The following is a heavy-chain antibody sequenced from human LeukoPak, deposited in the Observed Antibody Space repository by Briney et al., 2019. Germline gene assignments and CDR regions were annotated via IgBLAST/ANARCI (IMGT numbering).Heavy chain of an antibody. D-gene: IGHD6-13*01. Sequence: GASVKVSCKASGYTFTGYFIHWVRQAPGQGLEWMGRINPNNGGTDCAQKFQGRVTMTRDTSMSTAYMELSRLTSDDTAVYYCARGAGSSWFDYWGQGTLVTVSS. CDR1: GYTFTGYF. J-gene: IGHJ4*02. V-gene: IGHV1-2*06. CDR2: INPNNGGT. CDR3: ARGAGSSWFDY.